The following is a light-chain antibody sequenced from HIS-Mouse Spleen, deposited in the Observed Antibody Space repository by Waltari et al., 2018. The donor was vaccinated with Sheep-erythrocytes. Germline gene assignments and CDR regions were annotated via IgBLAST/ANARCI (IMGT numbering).Light chain of an antibody. CDR3: AAWDDSLNGWV. CDR2: YDD. CDR1: SSNIGNNA. J-gene: IGLJ3*02. Sequence: SGSSSNIGNNAVNWYQQLPGKAPKLLIYYDDLLPSGVSDRFSGSKSGTSASLAISGLQSEDEADYYCAAWDDSLNGWVFGVGTKLTVL. V-gene: IGLV1-36*01.